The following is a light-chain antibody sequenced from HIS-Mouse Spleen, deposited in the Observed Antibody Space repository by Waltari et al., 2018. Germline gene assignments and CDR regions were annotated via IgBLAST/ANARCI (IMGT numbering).Light chain of an antibody. CDR2: AAS. CDR1: QGISSY. CDR3: QQLNRYPPT. J-gene: IGKJ1*01. V-gene: IGKV1-9*01. Sequence: DIQLTQSPSFLSASVGDRFTITCRASQGISSYLAWYQQKPGKAPKLLIYAASTLQSGVPSRFSGSGSGTEFTLTISSLQPEDFATYYCQQLNRYPPTFGQGTKVEIK.